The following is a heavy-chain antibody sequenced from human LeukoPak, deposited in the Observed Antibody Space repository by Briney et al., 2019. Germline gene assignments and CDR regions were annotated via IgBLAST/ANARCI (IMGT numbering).Heavy chain of an antibody. D-gene: IGHD2-21*02. CDR2: ISGSGGST. CDR3: ASLVLLFAAFDI. J-gene: IGHJ3*02. Sequence: GGSLRLSCAASGFTFRNYAMNWVRQAPGKGLEWVSAISGSGGSTYYADSVKGRLTISRDNSKNTLYLQMNSLRAEDTAVYYCASLVLLFAAFDIWGQGTMVTVSS. V-gene: IGHV3-23*01. CDR1: GFTFRNYA.